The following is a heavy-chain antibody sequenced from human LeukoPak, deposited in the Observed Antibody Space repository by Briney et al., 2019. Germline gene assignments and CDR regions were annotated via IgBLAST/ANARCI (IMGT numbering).Heavy chain of an antibody. D-gene: IGHD5-24*01. CDR3: ARKRWLQYYYYGMDV. CDR1: EYTLSNGYI. Sequence: PSETLSLTCAVSEYTLSNGYICGWSRPPPERGLEWTGAINHSGSTNYNTFLKSGGTISVETSKNQFSLKLSSGTAADTAVYYCARKRWLQYYYYGMDVWGQGTTVTVSS. CDR2: INHSGST. V-gene: IGHV4-38-2*01. J-gene: IGHJ6*02.